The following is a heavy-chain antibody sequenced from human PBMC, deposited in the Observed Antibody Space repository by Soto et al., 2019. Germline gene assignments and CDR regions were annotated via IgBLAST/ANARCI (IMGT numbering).Heavy chain of an antibody. Sequence: QVQLEQSGAEEKKPGASVKVSCKASGYTFTRYGITWKRQAPGQGLEWMGRCSTYNGNTNYAQKLQGRVNMTSDTSTTTAYMEMRSLTSDDTAVYYCARVPGYSTDKGAFDIWGQGTVVTVSS. CDR1: GYTFTRYG. CDR2: CSTYNGNT. V-gene: IGHV1-18*01. CDR3: ARVPGYSTDKGAFDI. D-gene: IGHD6-13*01. J-gene: IGHJ3*02.